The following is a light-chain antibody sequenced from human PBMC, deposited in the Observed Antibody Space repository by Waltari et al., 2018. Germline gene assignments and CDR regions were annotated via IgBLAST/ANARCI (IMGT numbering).Light chain of an antibody. CDR1: QSVLYSSNNKNY. V-gene: IGKV4-1*01. CDR2: WAS. J-gene: IGKJ1*01. Sequence: DIVMTQSPDSLAVSLGERATINCNSSQSVLYSSNNKNYLAWYQQRPGQHPKLIIYWASTRESGVPDRFSGSGSGTDFTLTISSLLAEDVAVYYCQQYYAIPRTFGQGTKVEIK. CDR3: QQYYAIPRT.